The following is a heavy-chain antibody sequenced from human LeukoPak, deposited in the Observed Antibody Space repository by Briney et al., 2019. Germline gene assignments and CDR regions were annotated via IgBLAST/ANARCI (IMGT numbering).Heavy chain of an antibody. Sequence: SETLSLTCAVNTAYFSGYYWTWIRQPPGKGLEWIGEINHSGRTNYNPSLKSRVTISIATSKNQFSLKLNSVTAADTAVYFCARGRLDYYDSSGYLDSWGQGTLVTVSS. CDR1: TAYFSGYY. CDR3: ARGRLDYYDSSGYLDS. J-gene: IGHJ4*02. D-gene: IGHD3-22*01. CDR2: INHSGRT. V-gene: IGHV4-34*01.